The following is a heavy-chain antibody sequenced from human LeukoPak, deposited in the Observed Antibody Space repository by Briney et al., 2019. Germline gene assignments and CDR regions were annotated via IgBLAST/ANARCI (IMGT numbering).Heavy chain of an antibody. D-gene: IGHD2/OR15-2a*01. V-gene: IGHV3-7*03. CDR1: GFNFSSYW. Sequence: GGSLRLSCAASGFNFSSYWMSWVRQAPGKGLEWVANIKQDGSEKYYVDSVKGRFTISRDNSKNTLYLQMNSLRAEDTAVYYCARIVTDTDDAFDIWGQGTMVTVSS. CDR3: ARIVTDTDDAFDI. CDR2: IKQDGSEK. J-gene: IGHJ3*02.